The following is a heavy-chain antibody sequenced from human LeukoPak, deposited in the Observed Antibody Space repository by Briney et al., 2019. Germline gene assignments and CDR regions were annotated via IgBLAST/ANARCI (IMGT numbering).Heavy chain of an antibody. CDR1: GFTFSSYS. J-gene: IGHJ4*02. Sequence: GGSLRLSCAASGFTFSSYSMNWVRQAPGKGLEWVSYISSSSTIYYADSVKGRFTISRDNAKNSLYLQMNSLRAEDTTFYFCARVFVGLWGFDFWGQGTLVTVSS. CDR3: ARVFVGLWGFDF. D-gene: IGHD3-16*01. V-gene: IGHV3-48*04. CDR2: ISSSSTI.